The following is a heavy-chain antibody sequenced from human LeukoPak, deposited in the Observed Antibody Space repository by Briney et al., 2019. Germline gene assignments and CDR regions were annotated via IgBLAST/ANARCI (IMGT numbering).Heavy chain of an antibody. Sequence: RASVKVSCKASGYTFTTSGISWVRQAPGQGLEWMGWISAYSDNTNYVQKVQGRVTMTTDTSTTTAYMELRSLRSDDTAVYYCARAGYYDSGSYPDYWGQGTLVTVSS. D-gene: IGHD3-10*01. J-gene: IGHJ4*02. CDR2: ISAYSDNT. CDR1: GYTFTTSG. CDR3: ARAGYYDSGSYPDY. V-gene: IGHV1-18*01.